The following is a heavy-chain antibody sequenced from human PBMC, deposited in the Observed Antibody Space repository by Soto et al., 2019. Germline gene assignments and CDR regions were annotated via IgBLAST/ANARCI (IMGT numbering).Heavy chain of an antibody. V-gene: IGHV4-39*01. CDR2: IYYSGST. CDR3: ARQEGYYYGSGSYYYGRPPSD. D-gene: IGHD3-10*01. CDR1: GGSISSSSYY. Sequence: SQTLSLTCTVSGGSISSSSYYWGWIRQPPGKGLEWIGSIYYSGSTYYNPSLKSRVTISVDTSKNQFSLKLSSVTAADTAVYYCARQEGYYYGSGSYYYGRPPSDWGQGTLVTVSS. J-gene: IGHJ4*02.